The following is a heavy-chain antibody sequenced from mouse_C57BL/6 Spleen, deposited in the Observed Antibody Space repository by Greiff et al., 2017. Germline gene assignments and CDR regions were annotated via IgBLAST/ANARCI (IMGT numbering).Heavy chain of an antibody. Sequence: VHVKQSVAELVRPGASVKLSCTASGFNIKNTYMHWVKQRPEQGLEWIGRIDPANGNTKYAPKFQGKATITADTSSNTAYLQLSSLTSEDTAIYYCARFYDGYYSYFDYWGQGTTLTVSS. CDR2: IDPANGNT. J-gene: IGHJ2*01. CDR1: GFNIKNTY. CDR3: ARFYDGYYSYFDY. D-gene: IGHD2-3*01. V-gene: IGHV14-3*01.